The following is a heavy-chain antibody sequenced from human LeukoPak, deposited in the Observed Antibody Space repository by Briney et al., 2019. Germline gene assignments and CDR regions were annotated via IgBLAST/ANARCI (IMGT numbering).Heavy chain of an antibody. Sequence: GGSLRLSCAASGFTFSSYGMHWVRQAPGKGLEWVAVISYDGSNKYYADSVKGRFTISRDNSKNTLYLQMNSLRAEDTAVYYCARDDSGYDTDYWGQGTLVTVSS. CDR1: GFTFSSYG. CDR3: ARDDSGYDTDY. D-gene: IGHD5-12*01. V-gene: IGHV3-30*12. J-gene: IGHJ4*02. CDR2: ISYDGSNK.